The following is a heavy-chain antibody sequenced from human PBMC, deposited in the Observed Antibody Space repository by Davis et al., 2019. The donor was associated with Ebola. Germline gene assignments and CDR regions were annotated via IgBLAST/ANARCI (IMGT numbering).Heavy chain of an antibody. D-gene: IGHD4-17*01. J-gene: IGHJ4*02. CDR1: GGSISSSNW. CDR2: IYHSGST. Sequence: PSETLSLTCAVSGGSISSSNWWSWVRQPPGKGLEWIGEIYHSGSTNYNPSLKSRVTISVDKSKNQFSLKLSSVTAADTAVYYCARTYGDYALSSDYWGQGTLVTVSS. V-gene: IGHV4-4*02. CDR3: ARTYGDYALSSDY.